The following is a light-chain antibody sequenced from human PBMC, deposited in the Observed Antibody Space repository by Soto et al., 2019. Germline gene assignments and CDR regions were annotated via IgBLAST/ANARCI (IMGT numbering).Light chain of an antibody. J-gene: IGKJ5*01. CDR2: DAS. V-gene: IGKV3-11*01. CDR1: RSVSNY. Sequence: EIVLTQSPATLSLSPVDSATLSCRASRSVSNYLAWYQQKPGQAPRLLIYDASSRPTDIPARFSGSGSGTDFTLTISSLEPEDSAVYYCKQRSAGVTFGQGTRREIK. CDR3: KQRSAGVT.